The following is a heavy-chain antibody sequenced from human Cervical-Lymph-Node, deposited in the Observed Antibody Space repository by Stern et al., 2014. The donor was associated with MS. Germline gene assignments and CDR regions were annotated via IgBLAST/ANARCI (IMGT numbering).Heavy chain of an antibody. V-gene: IGHV4-31*03. Sequence: QVQLVESGPGLVKPSQTLSLTCTVSGGSISSGGYYWSWIRQHPGKGLEWIGYIYYSGSTYYNPSLKSRVTISVDTSKNQFSLKLSSVTAADTAVYYCARERRTTVTTSYNWFDPWGQGTLVTVSS. CDR1: GGSISSGGYY. J-gene: IGHJ5*02. CDR2: IYYSGST. D-gene: IGHD4-17*01. CDR3: ARERRTTVTTSYNWFDP.